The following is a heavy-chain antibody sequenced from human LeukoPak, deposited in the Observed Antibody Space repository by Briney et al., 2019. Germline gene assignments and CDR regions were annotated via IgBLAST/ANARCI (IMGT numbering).Heavy chain of an antibody. J-gene: IGHJ5*01. CDR2: IYHSGST. D-gene: IGHD3-10*01. V-gene: IGHV4-4*02. Sequence: SETLSLTCAVSGGSISSSNWWSWVRPPPGKGLEWIGEIYHSGSTNYNPSLKSRVTISVDKSKNQFSLKLSSVTAADTAVYYCARYYGSGSYYNALHWFDSWGQGTLVTVSS. CDR1: GGSISSSNW. CDR3: ARYYGSGSYYNALHWFDS.